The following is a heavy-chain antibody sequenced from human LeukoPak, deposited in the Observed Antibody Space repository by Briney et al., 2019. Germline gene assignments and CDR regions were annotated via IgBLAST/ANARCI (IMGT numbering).Heavy chain of an antibody. J-gene: IGHJ4*02. CDR1: GFTFDDYA. CDR2: ISWNSGSI. CDR3: AKAQLGYCSGGSCYPDY. Sequence: GGSLRLSCAASGFTFDDYAMHWVRQARGKGLEWVSGISWNSGSIGYADSVKGRFTISRDNAKNSLYLQMNSLRAEDTALYYCAKAQLGYCSGGSCYPDYWGQGTLVTVSS. D-gene: IGHD2-15*01. V-gene: IGHV3-9*01.